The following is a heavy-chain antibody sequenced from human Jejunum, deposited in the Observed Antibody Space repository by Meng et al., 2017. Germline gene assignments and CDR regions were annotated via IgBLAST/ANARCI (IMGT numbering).Heavy chain of an antibody. CDR1: GFSLSTSGVG. J-gene: IGHJ1*01. D-gene: IGHD3-22*01. CDR2: IYWDDDK. Sequence: QLPLKESGPTLVRPTQTLTLTCTFSGFSLSTSGVGVGWIRQPPGKALEWLAVIYWDDDKKYSPSLKSRLTITKDTSKNQVVLTMTSMDPVDTATYYCAHRMYYDRYQHWGQGTLVTVSS. V-gene: IGHV2-5*02. CDR3: AHRMYYDRYQH.